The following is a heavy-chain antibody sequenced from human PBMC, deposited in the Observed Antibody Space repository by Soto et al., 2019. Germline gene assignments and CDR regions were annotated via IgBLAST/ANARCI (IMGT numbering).Heavy chain of an antibody. J-gene: IGHJ5*02. D-gene: IGHD4-17*01. Sequence: ASAMVSYMASVNTSTSYGITWVRRAPGQGLEWMGRISAYNGNTNYAQKLQGRVTMTTDTSTSTAYMELRSLRSDDTAVYSCASTTVTTLNWFGPWGQGTLVTVSS. CDR1: VNTSTSYG. V-gene: IGHV1-18*01. CDR3: ASTTVTTLNWFGP. CDR2: ISAYNGNT.